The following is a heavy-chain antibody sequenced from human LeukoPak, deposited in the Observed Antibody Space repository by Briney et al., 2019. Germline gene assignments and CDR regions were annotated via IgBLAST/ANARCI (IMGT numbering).Heavy chain of an antibody. Sequence: SVKVSCKASGGTFSSYAISWVRQARGQGLEWMGRIIPILGIANYAQKFQGRVTITADKSTSTAYMELSSLRSEDTAVYYCARDNGRLGELSLDYWGQGTLVTVSS. V-gene: IGHV1-69*04. CDR3: ARDNGRLGELSLDY. CDR1: GGTFSSYA. CDR2: IIPILGIA. D-gene: IGHD3-16*02. J-gene: IGHJ4*02.